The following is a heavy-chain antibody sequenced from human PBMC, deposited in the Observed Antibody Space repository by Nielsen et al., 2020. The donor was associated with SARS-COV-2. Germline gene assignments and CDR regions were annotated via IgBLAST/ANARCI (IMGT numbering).Heavy chain of an antibody. CDR1: GFTFSSYE. Sequence: GGSLRLSYAASGFTFSSYEMNWVRQAPGKGLEWVSYISSSGSTIYYADSVKGRFTISRDNAKNSLYLQMNSLRAEDTAVYYCARDIVARYYYYGMDVWGQGTTVTVSS. V-gene: IGHV3-48*03. CDR2: ISSSGSTI. D-gene: IGHD5-12*01. J-gene: IGHJ6*02. CDR3: ARDIVARYYYYGMDV.